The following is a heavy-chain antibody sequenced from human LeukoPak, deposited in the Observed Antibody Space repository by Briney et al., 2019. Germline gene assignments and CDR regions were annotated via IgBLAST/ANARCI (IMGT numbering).Heavy chain of an antibody. CDR3: AGVAAALDY. V-gene: IGHV4-59*12. D-gene: IGHD2-2*01. CDR1: GGSISSYY. Sequence: PSETLSLTCTVSGGSISSYYWSWIRQPPGKGLEWIGYIYYSGSTNYNPSLKSRVTISVDRSKNQFSLKLSSVTAADTAVYYCAGVAAALDYWGQGTLVTVSS. CDR2: IYYSGST. J-gene: IGHJ4*02.